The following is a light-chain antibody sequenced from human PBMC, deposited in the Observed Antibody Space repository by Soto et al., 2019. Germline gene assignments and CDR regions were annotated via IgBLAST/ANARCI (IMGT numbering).Light chain of an antibody. CDR1: SSNVGGYNY. Sequence: QSALTQPRSVSGSPGQSVTISCTGTSSNVGGYNYVPWYQQHPGKAPKLIIYDVSKRPSGFPDRFSGSKSGNTASLTISGLQAEDEADYYCCSYAGSYTFYVFGTGTKLTVL. CDR3: CSYAGSYTFYV. J-gene: IGLJ1*01. V-gene: IGLV2-11*01. CDR2: DVS.